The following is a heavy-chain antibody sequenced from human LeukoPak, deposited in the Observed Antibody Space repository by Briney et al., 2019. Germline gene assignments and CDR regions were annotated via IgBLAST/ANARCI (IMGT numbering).Heavy chain of an antibody. CDR3: GRFGYVAGVDL. D-gene: IGHD6-19*01. V-gene: IGHV3-7*01. J-gene: IGHJ4*02. CDR2: INPGGTET. Sequence: QAPGTGLEWVANINPGGTETYYVEPVKGRFTICRDNAKNLVYLQMNSLRAEDSAVYHCGRFGYVAGVDLWGQGTLXXV.